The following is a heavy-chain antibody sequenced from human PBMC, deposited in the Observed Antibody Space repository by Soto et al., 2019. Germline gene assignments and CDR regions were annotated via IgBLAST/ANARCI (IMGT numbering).Heavy chain of an antibody. J-gene: IGHJ5*02. CDR3: ARGGGYCSSTSCYPGFDP. D-gene: IGHD2-2*03. V-gene: IGHV4-30-2*01. Sequence: SETLSITCAVSGGSISSGGYSWSWIRQPPGKGLEWIGYIYHSGSTYYNPSLKSRVTISVDRSKNQFSLKLSSVTAADTAVYYCARGGGYCSSTSCYPGFDPWGQGTLVTVSS. CDR2: IYHSGST. CDR1: GGSISSGGYS.